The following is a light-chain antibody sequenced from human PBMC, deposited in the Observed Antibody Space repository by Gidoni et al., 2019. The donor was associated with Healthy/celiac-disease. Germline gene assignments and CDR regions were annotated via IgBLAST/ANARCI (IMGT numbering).Light chain of an antibody. Sequence: DIQMTQSPSSLSASVGYRVTITCRASQSISSYLNWYKQKPGKAPKLLIYAASSLQSGVPSRFSGSGSGTDFTLTISSLQPEDFATYYCQQSYSTPRTFGGGTKVEIK. CDR1: QSISSY. V-gene: IGKV1-39*01. CDR2: AAS. J-gene: IGKJ4*01. CDR3: QQSYSTPRT.